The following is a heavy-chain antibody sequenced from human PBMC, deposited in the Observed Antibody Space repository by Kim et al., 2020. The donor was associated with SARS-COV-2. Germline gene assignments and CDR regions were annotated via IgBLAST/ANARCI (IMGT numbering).Heavy chain of an antibody. D-gene: IGHD2-8*01. CDR1: GFTFSSYA. CDR2: ISGSGGST. CDR3: AKDLVVLMVYAILDSGYAFDI. V-gene: IGHV3-23*01. Sequence: GGSLRLSCAASGFTFSSYAMSWVRQAPGKGLEWVSAISGSGGSTYYADSVKGRFTISRDNSKNTLYLQMNSLRAEDTAVYYCAKDLVVLMVYAILDSGYAFDIWGQGTMVTVSS. J-gene: IGHJ3*02.